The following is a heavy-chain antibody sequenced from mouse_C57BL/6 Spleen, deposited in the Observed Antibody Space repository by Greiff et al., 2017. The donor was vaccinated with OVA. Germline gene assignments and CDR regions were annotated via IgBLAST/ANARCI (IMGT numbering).Heavy chain of an antibody. CDR1: GFTFSSYA. Sequence: DVHLVESGGGLVKPGGSLKLSCAASGFTFSSYAMSWVRQTPEKRLEWVATISDGGSYTYYPDNVKGRFTISRDNAKNNLYLQLSHLKSEDTAMYYCARDRGGLRGYAMDYWGQGTSVTVSS. CDR2: ISDGGSYT. J-gene: IGHJ4*01. D-gene: IGHD2-4*01. V-gene: IGHV5-4*01. CDR3: ARDRGGLRGYAMDY.